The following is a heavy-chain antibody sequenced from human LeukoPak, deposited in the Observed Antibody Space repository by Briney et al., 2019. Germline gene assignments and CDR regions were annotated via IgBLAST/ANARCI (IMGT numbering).Heavy chain of an antibody. CDR3: ANEVRPNDY. D-gene: IGHD1-1*01. Sequence: GGSLRLSCAASGFTFSSHAMCWVRQAPGKGLEWVSSIDISGGDTYYADSVQGRFTISRDNSKNTLYLEMNSLRAEDTALYYCANEVRPNDYWGQGTLVTVSS. J-gene: IGHJ4*02. CDR2: IDISGGDT. CDR1: GFTFSSHA. V-gene: IGHV3-23*01.